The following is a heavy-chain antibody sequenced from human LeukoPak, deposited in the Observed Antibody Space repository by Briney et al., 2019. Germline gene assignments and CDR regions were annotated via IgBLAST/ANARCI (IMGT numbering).Heavy chain of an antibody. Sequence: AETLSLTCNVSGGSISSYYWSWIRQPPGKGLEWIGYIYYSGSTNYNPSLKSRVTISVHTSKNQFSLKLSSVTAADTAVYYCASQYSSGWYDYWGQGTLVTVSS. V-gene: IGHV4-59*01. CDR3: ASQYSSGWYDY. J-gene: IGHJ4*02. CDR1: GGSISSYY. CDR2: IYYSGST. D-gene: IGHD6-19*01.